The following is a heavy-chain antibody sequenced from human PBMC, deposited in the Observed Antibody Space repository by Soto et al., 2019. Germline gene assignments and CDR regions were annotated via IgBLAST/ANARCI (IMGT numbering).Heavy chain of an antibody. CDR2: INAGNGNT. CDR3: AREGRPWIQLWLDFYYFDY. J-gene: IGHJ4*02. CDR1: GYTFTSYA. D-gene: IGHD5-18*01. Sequence: QVQLVQSGAEVKKPGASVKGSCKASGYTFTSYAMHWVRQAPGQRLEWMGWINAGNGNTKYSQKFQGRVTITRDTSASTAYMELSSLRSEDTAVYYCAREGRPWIQLWLDFYYFDYWGQGTLVTVSS. V-gene: IGHV1-3*01.